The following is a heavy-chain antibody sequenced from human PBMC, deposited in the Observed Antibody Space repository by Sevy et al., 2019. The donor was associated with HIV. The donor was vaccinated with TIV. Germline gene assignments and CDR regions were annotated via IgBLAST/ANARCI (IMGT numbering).Heavy chain of an antibody. Sequence: GGSLRLSCAASGFTFDDYTMYWVRQAPGKGLEWVSGISWNGGYFEYAASVEGRFTISRDNAKKSLYLQMNSLKVEDTALYYCAKSWGYCSGGSCNRRAEFLQHWGQGTLVTVSS. CDR1: GFTFDDYT. V-gene: IGHV3-9*01. CDR3: AKSWGYCSGGSCNRRAEFLQH. J-gene: IGHJ1*01. CDR2: ISWNGGYF. D-gene: IGHD2-15*01.